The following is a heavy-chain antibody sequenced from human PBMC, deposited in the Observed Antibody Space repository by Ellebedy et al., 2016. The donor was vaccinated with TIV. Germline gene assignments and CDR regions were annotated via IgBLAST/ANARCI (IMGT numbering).Heavy chain of an antibody. D-gene: IGHD2-2*01. CDR3: ARNDKDCSSTSCPLSAEYFQH. Sequence: PGGSLRLSCAASGFTFSSYGMHWVRQAPGKGLEWVAVIWYDGGNKYYADSVKGRFTISRENSKNTLYLQMNSLRAEDTAVYYCARNDKDCSSTSCPLSAEYFQHWGQGTLVTVSS. J-gene: IGHJ1*01. V-gene: IGHV3-33*01. CDR1: GFTFSSYG. CDR2: IWYDGGNK.